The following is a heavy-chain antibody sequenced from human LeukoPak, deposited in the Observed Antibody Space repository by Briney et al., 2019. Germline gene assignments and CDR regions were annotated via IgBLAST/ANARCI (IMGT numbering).Heavy chain of an antibody. D-gene: IGHD2/OR15-2a*01. CDR3: ARVVITTTINWFDP. CDR1: GYTFTSYG. CDR2: ISAYNGNT. V-gene: IGHV1-18*01. J-gene: IGHJ5*02. Sequence: ASVTVSCTASGYTFTSYGISWVRQAPGQGLEWTGWISAYNGNTNYAQKLQGRVTMTTDTSTSTAYMELRSLRSDDTAVYYCARVVITTTINWFDPWGQGTLVTVSS.